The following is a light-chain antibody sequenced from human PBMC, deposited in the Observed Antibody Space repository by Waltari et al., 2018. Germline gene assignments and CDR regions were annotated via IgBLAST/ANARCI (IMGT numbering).Light chain of an antibody. CDR1: QSISSY. CDR2: AAS. V-gene: IGKV1-39*01. J-gene: IGKJ4*01. CDR3: QQSYSTPPGT. Sequence: DIQMTQSPSSLSASVGDRVTITCRASQSISSYLNWYQQKPGKAPKLLIYAASSLQSGVPSRSSGSGSGTDFTLTISSLQPEDFATYYCQQSYSTPPGTFGGGTKVEIK.